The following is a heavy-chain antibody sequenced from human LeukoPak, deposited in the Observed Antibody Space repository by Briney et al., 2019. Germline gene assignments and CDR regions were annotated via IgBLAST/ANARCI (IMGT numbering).Heavy chain of an antibody. V-gene: IGHV1-8*02. J-gene: IGHJ3*02. CDR3: ARGLYSGSYPAFDI. CDR1: GYTFTGYY. CDR2: MNPNSGNT. Sequence: ASVKVSCKASGYTFTGYYMHWVRQAPGQGLEWMGWMNPNSGNTGYAQKFQGRVTMTRNTSISTAYMELSSLRSEDTAVYYCARGLYSGSYPAFDIWGQGTMVTVSS. D-gene: IGHD1-26*01.